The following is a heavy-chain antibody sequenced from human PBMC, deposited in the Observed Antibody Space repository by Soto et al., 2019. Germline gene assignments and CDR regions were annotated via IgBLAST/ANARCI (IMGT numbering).Heavy chain of an antibody. CDR3: ARARGMVAAAWFDP. Sequence: LETLSLTCTVSGGSISSYYWSWIRQPPGKGLEWIGYIYYSGSTNYNPSLKSRVTISVDTSKNQFSLKLSSVTAADTAVYYCARARGMVAAAWFDPWGQGTLVTV. CDR1: GGSISSYY. V-gene: IGHV4-59*01. D-gene: IGHD1-26*01. J-gene: IGHJ5*02. CDR2: IYYSGST.